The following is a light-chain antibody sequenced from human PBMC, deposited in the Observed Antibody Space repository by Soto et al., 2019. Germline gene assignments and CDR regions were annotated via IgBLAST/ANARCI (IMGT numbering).Light chain of an antibody. J-gene: IGLJ2*01. CDR3: CSYVADSLV. V-gene: IGLV2-23*01. CDR1: SSDIGSYNL. CDR2: GGS. Sequence: QSVLTQPASVSGSPGQSITISCTVTSSDIGSYNLVSWYQQHPGKVPKIIIYGGSERPSRVSNRFSGSKSGNTASLTISGLQAEDEADYYCCSYVADSLVFGGGTKLTVL.